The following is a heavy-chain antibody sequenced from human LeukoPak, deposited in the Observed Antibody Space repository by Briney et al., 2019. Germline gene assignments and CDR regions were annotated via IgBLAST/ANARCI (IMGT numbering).Heavy chain of an antibody. Sequence: SETLSLTCTVSGGSISSYYWSWIRQPPGKGLEWIGYIYYSGITNYNPSLNSRVTISIDRSKNQFSLKLSSVTAADTAVYYCARAPFFDFWTGYYFDYWGQGTLVTVSS. D-gene: IGHD3/OR15-3a*01. CDR3: ARAPFFDFWTGYYFDY. V-gene: IGHV4-59*01. CDR1: GGSISSYY. CDR2: IYYSGIT. J-gene: IGHJ4*02.